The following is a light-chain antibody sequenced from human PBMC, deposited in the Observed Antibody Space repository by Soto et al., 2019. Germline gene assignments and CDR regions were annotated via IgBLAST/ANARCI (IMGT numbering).Light chain of an antibody. CDR1: RSDVGGYKH. Sequence: SALTQPASVSGSPGQSISISCTGTRSDVGGYKHVSWYQQHPGKVPRLIIFDVSSRPSGASHRFSGSKSGDTASLTISGLQAEDEADYYCSSYTSVNLYVFGTGTKVTVL. J-gene: IGLJ1*01. CDR2: DVS. V-gene: IGLV2-14*03. CDR3: SSYTSVNLYV.